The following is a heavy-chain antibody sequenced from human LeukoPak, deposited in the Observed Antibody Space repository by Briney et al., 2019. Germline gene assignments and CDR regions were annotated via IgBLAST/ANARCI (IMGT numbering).Heavy chain of an antibody. Sequence: ASVKVSCKASGGTFSSYAISWVRQAPGQGLEWMGGIIPIFGTANYAQKFQGRVTITTDESTSTAYMELSSLRSEDTAVYYCARDLDDYGDYRLDYWGQGTLVTVSS. CDR1: GGTFSSYA. D-gene: IGHD4-17*01. CDR3: ARDLDDYGDYRLDY. V-gene: IGHV1-69*05. CDR2: IIPIFGTA. J-gene: IGHJ4*02.